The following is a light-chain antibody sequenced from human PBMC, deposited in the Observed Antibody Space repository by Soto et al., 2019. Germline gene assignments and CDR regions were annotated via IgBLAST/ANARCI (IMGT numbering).Light chain of an antibody. V-gene: IGKV1-5*01. Sequence: DIHLTQSPSTLSASVGDRVTITCRASQTISHWLAWYQQKPGKAPKLLIFDASSLENGVPSRFSGSGSGTEFTLTITGLQPDAFATYYCQPYNTYWTFGQGTKVEI. CDR1: QTISHW. CDR2: DAS. J-gene: IGKJ1*01. CDR3: QPYNTYWT.